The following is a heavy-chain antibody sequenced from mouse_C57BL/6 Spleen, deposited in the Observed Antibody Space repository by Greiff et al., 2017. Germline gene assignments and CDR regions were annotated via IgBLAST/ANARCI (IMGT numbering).Heavy chain of an antibody. CDR3: ARNGDNSGYGFYWYFDV. D-gene: IGHD3-2*02. CDR2: IWSGGST. J-gene: IGHJ1*03. CDR1: GFSLTSYG. Sequence: VQLQESGPGLVQPSQSLSITCTVSGFSLTSYGVHWVRQSPGKGLEWLGVIWSGGSTDYNAAFISRLGISKDKSKSQVFFKMNSLQADDTAIYYCARNGDNSGYGFYWYFDVWGTGTTVTVSS. V-gene: IGHV2-2*01.